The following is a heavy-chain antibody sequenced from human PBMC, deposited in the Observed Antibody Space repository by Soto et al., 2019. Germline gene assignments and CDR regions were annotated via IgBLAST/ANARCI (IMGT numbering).Heavy chain of an antibody. D-gene: IGHD6-19*01. CDR1: GGTFSSYA. V-gene: IGHV1-69*13. CDR3: ACRWAIYSSGLAY. CDR2: IIPIFGTA. Sequence: SVKVSFKASGGTFSSYAISWVRQAPGQGLEWMGGIIPIFGTANYAQKFQGRATITADESTSTAYMELSSLRSEDTAVYYCACRWAIYSSGLAYWGQGTLVTVSS. J-gene: IGHJ4*02.